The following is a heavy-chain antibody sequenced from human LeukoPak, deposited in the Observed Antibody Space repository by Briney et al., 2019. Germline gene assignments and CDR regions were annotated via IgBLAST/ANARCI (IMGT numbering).Heavy chain of an antibody. CDR3: ARVHYDFWSGYYRPLYYFDY. CDR2: IKQDGSEK. J-gene: IGHJ4*02. D-gene: IGHD3-3*01. CDR1: GFTFSSYW. Sequence: PGGSLRLSCAASGFTFSSYWMSWVRKAPGKGLEWVANIKQDGSEKYYVDSVKGRFTISRDNAKTSLYLQMNSLRAEDTAVYYCARVHYDFWSGYYRPLYYFDYWGQGTLVTVSS. V-gene: IGHV3-7*01.